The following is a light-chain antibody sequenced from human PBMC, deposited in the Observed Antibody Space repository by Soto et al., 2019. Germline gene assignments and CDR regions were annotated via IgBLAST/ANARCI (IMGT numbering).Light chain of an antibody. V-gene: IGKV3-15*01. CDR3: QQYDFWPRT. CDR1: QSLSSN. Sequence: EIVMTQSPATLSVSPGQRATLSCRASQSLSSNLVWYQQKPGQAPRLLIYGASTRATGIPARFSGSGSGTEFTLTIRSLQSEDFAVYYCQQYDFWPRTFGQGTKVEIK. CDR2: GAS. J-gene: IGKJ1*01.